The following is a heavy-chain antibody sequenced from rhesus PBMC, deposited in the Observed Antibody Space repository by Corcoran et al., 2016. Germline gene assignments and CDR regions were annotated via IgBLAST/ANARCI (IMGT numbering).Heavy chain of an antibody. V-gene: IGHV4S7*01. CDR2: IHGRSART. J-gene: IGHJ5-2*02. CDR1: GGSISSGYD. D-gene: IGHD2-15*01. CDR3: ASRGVVVLTAYNSLYG. Sequence: QVQLQESGPAVVTPSETLSLTCAVSGGSISSGYDWSWIRQSPGKGLEGIGYIHGRSARTNHNHSPKGRVTISTDTAKIELSLKLISMTTADTAVDYCASRGVVVLTAYNSLYGWGRGVLVTVSS.